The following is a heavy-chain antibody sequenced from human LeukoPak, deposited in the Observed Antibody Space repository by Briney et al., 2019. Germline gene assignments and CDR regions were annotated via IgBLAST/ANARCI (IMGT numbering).Heavy chain of an antibody. V-gene: IGHV3-53*01. CDR3: ARVGVVPAAIPDGFDI. Sequence: GGSLRLSCAASGFTVSSNYMSWVRQAPGKGLEWVSVIYSGGSTYYADSVKGRFTISRDNSKNTLYLQMNSLTAEDTAVYYCARVGVVPAAIPDGFDIWGQGTMATVSS. D-gene: IGHD2-2*01. CDR2: IYSGGST. J-gene: IGHJ3*02. CDR1: GFTVSSNY.